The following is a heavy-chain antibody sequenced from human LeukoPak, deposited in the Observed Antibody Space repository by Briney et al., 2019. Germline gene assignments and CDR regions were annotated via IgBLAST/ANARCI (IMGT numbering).Heavy chain of an antibody. D-gene: IGHD3-22*01. V-gene: IGHV4-39*01. CDR3: ARHAHSKTYYDSSHYFDY. CDR2: IYYSGRT. J-gene: IGHJ4*02. Sequence: SESLSLTCTVSGGSISGSYYYWGWIRQPPGKGLEWIGIIYYSGRTYYNPSLRSRVTISVDTSKNQFFLKLSSVTAADTAVYYCARHAHSKTYYDSSHYFDYWGQGTLVTVSS. CDR1: GGSISGSYYY.